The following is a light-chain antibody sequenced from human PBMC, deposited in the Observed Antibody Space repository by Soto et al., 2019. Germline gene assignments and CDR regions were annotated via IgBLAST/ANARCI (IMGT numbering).Light chain of an antibody. Sequence: DVHMSHSPSTLSASVWDTVTITCRASQTIGTWLAWYQQKPAKAPKLLIYKASTLESGVPSRFSGSGSGTEFTLTISSLQADDFATYYCQQYNDLSTFGGGTKVDIK. V-gene: IGKV1-5*03. CDR1: QTIGTW. J-gene: IGKJ4*01. CDR2: KAS. CDR3: QQYNDLST.